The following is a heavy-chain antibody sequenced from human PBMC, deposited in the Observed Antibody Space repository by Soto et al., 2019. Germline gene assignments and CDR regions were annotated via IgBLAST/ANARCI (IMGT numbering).Heavy chain of an antibody. CDR3: TRVPQWLVCVDPVDYFDY. Sequence: PGGSLRLSCTASGFTFGDYAMSWFRQAPGKGLEWVGFIRSKTYGGTTEYAASVKGRFTISRDDSKSIAYLQMNSLKTEDTAVYYCTRVPQWLVCVDPVDYFDYCGQGTLVTVSS. J-gene: IGHJ4*02. D-gene: IGHD6-19*01. CDR1: GFTFGDYA. V-gene: IGHV3-49*03. CDR2: IRSKTYGGTT.